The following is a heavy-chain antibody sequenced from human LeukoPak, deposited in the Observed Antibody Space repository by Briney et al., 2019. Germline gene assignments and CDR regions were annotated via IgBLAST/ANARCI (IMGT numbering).Heavy chain of an antibody. Sequence: SVKVSCKASGGTFSSYAISWVRQAPGQGLERMGRIIPILGIANYAQKFQGRVTITADKSTSTAYMELSSLRSEDTAVYYCATVLTAADEGGFDYWGQGTLVTVSS. D-gene: IGHD6-13*01. J-gene: IGHJ4*02. CDR2: IIPILGIA. CDR1: GGTFSSYA. V-gene: IGHV1-69*04. CDR3: ATVLTAADEGGFDY.